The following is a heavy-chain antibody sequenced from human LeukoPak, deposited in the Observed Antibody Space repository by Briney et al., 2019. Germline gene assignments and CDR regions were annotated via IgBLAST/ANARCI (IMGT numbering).Heavy chain of an antibody. V-gene: IGHV5-51*01. CDR2: IHPGDSDT. D-gene: IGHD1-26*01. Sequence: GESLKSSCKGSGYSFPSYGIGWVRSTPRQGLGWIGIIHPGDSDTRDSPSFQGQVTISADKSLSTAYLQWSSLKASDTAMYYCARGSGSYHTAYMNWGEGSPVTVSS. CDR3: ARGSGSYHTAYMN. J-gene: IGHJ4*02. CDR1: GYSFPSYG.